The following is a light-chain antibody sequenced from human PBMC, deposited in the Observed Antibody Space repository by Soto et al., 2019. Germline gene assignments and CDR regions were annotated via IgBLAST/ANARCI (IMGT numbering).Light chain of an antibody. Sequence: DIVLTQTPLSSPVTLGQPASISCRSRQSLVHSDGNTYLTWLQQRPGQPPRLLIYMISNRFSGVPDRFSGSGAASYFTLRISRVEAEDVGVYYCMQATQSYTFGQGTKLEIK. J-gene: IGKJ2*01. CDR3: MQATQSYT. CDR1: QSLVHSDGNTY. V-gene: IGKV2-24*01. CDR2: MIS.